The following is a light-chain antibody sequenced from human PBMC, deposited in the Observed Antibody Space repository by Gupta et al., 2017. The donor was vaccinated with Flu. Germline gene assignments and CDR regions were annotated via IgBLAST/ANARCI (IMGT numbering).Light chain of an antibody. CDR3: SAWDASLSAHV. CDR2: KNN. Sequence: TATITGTGSSTNVGKKEAVWLQQHQGHPPKLLSYKNNNRPSGITERFSASRSGNTASLTITGLQSEDEADYYCSAWDASLSAHVFGGGTKLTVL. CDR1: STNVGKKE. J-gene: IGLJ3*02. V-gene: IGLV10-54*04.